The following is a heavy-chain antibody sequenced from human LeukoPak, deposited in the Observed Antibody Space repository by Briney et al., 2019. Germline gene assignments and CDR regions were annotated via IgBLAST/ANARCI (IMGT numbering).Heavy chain of an antibody. J-gene: IGHJ4*02. CDR2: LWGNNKNI. CDR3: AKDLKPDSGYDVDH. V-gene: IGHV3-23*01. CDR1: GFTFSTHT. Sequence: GGSLRLSCAASGFTFSTHTMSWVRQAPGKGLEWVSALWGNNKNIYYADSVKGRFTISRVNSGNMVYLQMSDLRVEDTAVYYCAKDLKPDSGYDVDHWGQGTLVTVSS. D-gene: IGHD5-12*01.